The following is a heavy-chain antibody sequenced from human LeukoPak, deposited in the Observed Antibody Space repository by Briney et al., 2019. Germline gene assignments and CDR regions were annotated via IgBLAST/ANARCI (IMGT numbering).Heavy chain of an antibody. CDR1: GGTFSAYG. CDR3: AKRVDYGSSWYYFDY. J-gene: IGHJ4*02. D-gene: IGHD6-13*01. V-gene: IGHV3-30*18. CDR2: IAYDGNTK. Sequence: GRSLRLSCAASGGTFSAYGRHWVRQAPGKGLEWVAVIAYDGNTKYYADSVKGRFTISRDNSKDTLYLQMNSLRAEDTAVYYCAKRVDYGSSWYYFDYWGQGTLVTVSS.